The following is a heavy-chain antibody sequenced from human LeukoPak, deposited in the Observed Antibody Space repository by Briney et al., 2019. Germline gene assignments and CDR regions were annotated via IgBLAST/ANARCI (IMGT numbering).Heavy chain of an antibody. D-gene: IGHD1-26*01. J-gene: IGHJ4*02. CDR1: GFTFSSHW. CDR3: ARNEKWGRDY. V-gene: IGHV3-7*03. Sequence: PGGSLRLSCAASGFTFSSHWMSWVRQAPGKGLEWVANIVQDGSQKYYVDSVEGRFTISRDNGKNSLYLQMNSLRAEDTAVYYCARNEKWGRDYWGQGTLVTVSS. CDR2: IVQDGSQK.